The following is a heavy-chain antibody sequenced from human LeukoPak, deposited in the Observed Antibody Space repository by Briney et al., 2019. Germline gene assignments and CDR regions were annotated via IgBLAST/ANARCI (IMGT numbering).Heavy chain of an antibody. D-gene: IGHD2-15*01. J-gene: IGHJ2*01. Sequence: SETLSLTCAVYGGSFSGYYWSWIRQPPGKGLEWIGEINHSGSTNYNPSLKSRVTISVGTSKNQFSLKLSSVTAADTAVYYCARLHQSPLAARQKYWYFDLWGRGTLVTVSS. V-gene: IGHV4-34*01. CDR3: ARLHQSPLAARQKYWYFDL. CDR1: GGSFSGYY. CDR2: INHSGST.